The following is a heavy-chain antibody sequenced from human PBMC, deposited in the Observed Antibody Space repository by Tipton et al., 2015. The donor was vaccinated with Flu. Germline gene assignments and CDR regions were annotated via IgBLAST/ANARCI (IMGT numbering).Heavy chain of an antibody. D-gene: IGHD2-21*01. Sequence: SLRLSCRASGFSVDTNYMTWVRQAPGKELQWVSVIYDNNSTYYADSVKGRFAFSRDSSKNTLYLHMNSLATDDTAVYYCARVTKFLNCFDIWGLGTLVTVS. J-gene: IGHJ5*02. CDR2: IYDNNST. CDR3: ARVTKFLNCFDI. V-gene: IGHV3-66*02. CDR1: GFSVDTNY.